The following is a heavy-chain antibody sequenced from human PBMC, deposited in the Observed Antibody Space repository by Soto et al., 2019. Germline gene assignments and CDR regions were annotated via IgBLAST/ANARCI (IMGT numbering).Heavy chain of an antibody. V-gene: IGHV4-61*08. J-gene: IGHJ5*02. CDR2: VYFSGST. CDR1: GDSVSSGDYY. CDR3: ARIPVDTYMIYWSDP. Sequence: SETLSLTCSVSGDSVSSGDYYWSWIRQPPGKGLEWIGHVYFSGSTNYIPSLKSRLTMSVDTAKNQFSLKRNSVTAADTAVYYCARIPVDTYMIYWSDPWGQGTQVTVSS. D-gene: IGHD3-16*01.